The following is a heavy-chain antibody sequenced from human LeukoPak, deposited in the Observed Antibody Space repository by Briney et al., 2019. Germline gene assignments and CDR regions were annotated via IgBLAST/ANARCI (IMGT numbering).Heavy chain of an antibody. V-gene: IGHV4-34*01. Sequence: SETLSLTCAVYGGSFSGYYWSWIRQPPGKGLEWIGEINHSGSTNYNPSLKSRVTISVDTSKNQFSLKLSSVTAADTAVYYCARRDRPGVLDYWGQGTLVTVSS. CDR2: INHSGST. CDR1: GGSFSGYY. J-gene: IGHJ4*02. CDR3: ARRDRPGVLDY. D-gene: IGHD6-6*01.